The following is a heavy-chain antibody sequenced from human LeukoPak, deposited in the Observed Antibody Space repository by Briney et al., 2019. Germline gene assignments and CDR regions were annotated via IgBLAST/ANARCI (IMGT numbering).Heavy chain of an antibody. CDR1: GFTFSNYA. CDR3: AKGGISMPRLDY. J-gene: IGHJ4*02. V-gene: IGHV3-23*01. CDR2: VDINVGST. Sequence: QAGGSLRLSCAASGFTFSNYAMTWVRQAPGKGLEWVSSVDINVGSTYYADSVKGRFTISRDNSKNTLYLQMNSLRGEDTAVYYCAKGGISMPRLDYWGQGTLVTASS. D-gene: IGHD2-15*01.